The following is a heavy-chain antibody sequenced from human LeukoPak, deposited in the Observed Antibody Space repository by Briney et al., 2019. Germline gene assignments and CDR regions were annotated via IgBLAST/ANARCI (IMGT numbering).Heavy chain of an antibody. V-gene: IGHV3-30*18. CDR1: GFTFSGFA. CDR2: LSYDGTNK. D-gene: IGHD4-23*01. J-gene: IGHJ4*02. CDR3: AKEIDYGGNSFDY. Sequence: GGSLRLPCAASGFTFSGFAMHWVRQAPGKGLEWVAVLSYDGTNKYYADSVKGRFTISRDNSKNTLYLQMNSLRAEDTAIYYCAKEIDYGGNSFDYWGQGTLVTVSS.